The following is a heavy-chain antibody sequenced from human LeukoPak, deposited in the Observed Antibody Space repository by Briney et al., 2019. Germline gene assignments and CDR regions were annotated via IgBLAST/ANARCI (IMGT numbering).Heavy chain of an antibody. Sequence: QPGGSLRLSCAASGFTFSGSAMSWVRQAPGKGLEWVSGISGGGAGTYYADSVKGRFTISRDNSKNTLYLQMNSLRAEDTAVYYCARGRRGGLVEFDYWGQGTLVTVSS. D-gene: IGHD2-15*01. CDR3: ARGRRGGLVEFDY. CDR1: GFTFSGSA. J-gene: IGHJ4*02. CDR2: ISGGGAGT. V-gene: IGHV3-23*01.